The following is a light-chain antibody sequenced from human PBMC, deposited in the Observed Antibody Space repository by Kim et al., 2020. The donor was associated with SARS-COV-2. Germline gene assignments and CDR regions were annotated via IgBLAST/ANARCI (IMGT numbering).Light chain of an antibody. Sequence: PGKTARITCGGNNIGSKSVHWYQQKPGRAPVLVIYYDSDRPSGIPERFSGSNSGNAATLTISRVEAGDEADYYCQVWDSSSDRWVFGGGAKLTVL. CDR2: YDS. CDR1: NIGSKS. J-gene: IGLJ3*02. V-gene: IGLV3-21*04. CDR3: QVWDSSSDRWV.